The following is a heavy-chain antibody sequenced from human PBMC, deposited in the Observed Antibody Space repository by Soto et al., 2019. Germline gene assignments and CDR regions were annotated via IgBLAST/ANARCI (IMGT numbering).Heavy chain of an antibody. CDR1: GFTVSSNY. V-gene: IGHV3-53*01. J-gene: IGHJ6*02. Sequence: SLRLSCAASGFTVSSNYMSWVRQAPGKGLEWVSVIYSGGSTYYADSVKGRFTISRDNSKNTLYLQMNSLRAEDTAVYYCARDSDYYDSSGYPIYYGMDVWGQGTTVTVSS. D-gene: IGHD3-22*01. CDR3: ARDSDYYDSSGYPIYYGMDV. CDR2: IYSGGST.